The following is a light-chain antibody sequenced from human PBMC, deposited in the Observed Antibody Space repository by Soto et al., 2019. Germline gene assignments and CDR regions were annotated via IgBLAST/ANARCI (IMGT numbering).Light chain of an antibody. J-gene: IGKJ5*01. CDR2: GAS. CDR1: QTVSSSF. Sequence: EIVLTQSPGTLSLSPGERATLSCRASQTVSSSFLAWYQQKPGQAPRLLIHGASNRATGIPDRFSGSGSGTDFPLTISRLEPEDFAVYSCQQYGGSPQITFGQGTRLEIK. CDR3: QQYGGSPQIT. V-gene: IGKV3-20*01.